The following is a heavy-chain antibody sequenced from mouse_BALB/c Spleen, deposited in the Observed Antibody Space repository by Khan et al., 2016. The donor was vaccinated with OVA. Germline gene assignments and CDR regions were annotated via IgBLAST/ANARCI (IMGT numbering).Heavy chain of an antibody. CDR2: IWSGGST. CDR3: ARSYDYDEGRAY. V-gene: IGHV2-2*02. Sequence: QMQLEESGPGLVQPSQSLSITCTVSGFSLTTYGVHWVRQSPGKGLEWLGVIWSGGSTDYNAAFISRLSISKDNSKSQVFFKMNSLQANDTAIYYCARSYDYDEGRAYWGQGTLVTVSA. CDR1: GFSLTTYG. J-gene: IGHJ3*01. D-gene: IGHD2-4*01.